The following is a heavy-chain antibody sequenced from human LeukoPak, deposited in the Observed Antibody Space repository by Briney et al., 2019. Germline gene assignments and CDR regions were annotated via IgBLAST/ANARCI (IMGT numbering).Heavy chain of an antibody. J-gene: IGHJ4*02. Sequence: SETLSLTCAVYGGSFSGYYWSWIRQPPGKGLEWIGEINHSGSTNYNPSLKSRVTISVDTSKNQFSLKLSSVTAADTAVYYCARATGVYSYYGSSGYYPFDYWGQGTLVTVSS. CDR3: ARATGVYSYYGSSGYYPFDY. CDR2: INHSGST. CDR1: GGSFSGYY. D-gene: IGHD3-22*01. V-gene: IGHV4-34*01.